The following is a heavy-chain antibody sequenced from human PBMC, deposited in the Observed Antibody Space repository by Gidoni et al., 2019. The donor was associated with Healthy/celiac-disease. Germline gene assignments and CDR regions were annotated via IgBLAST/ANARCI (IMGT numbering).Heavy chain of an antibody. V-gene: IGHV3-33*01. CDR2: IWYDGSNK. J-gene: IGHJ6*02. CDR3: ARALGHYGMDV. Sequence: QVQLVASGGGVVQPGRSLRLSCAASGFTFSSYGMHWVRQAPGKGLEWVAVIWYDGSNKYYADSVKGRFTISRYNSKNTLYLQMNSLRAEDTAVYYCARALGHYGMDVWGQGTTVTVSS. CDR1: GFTFSSYG.